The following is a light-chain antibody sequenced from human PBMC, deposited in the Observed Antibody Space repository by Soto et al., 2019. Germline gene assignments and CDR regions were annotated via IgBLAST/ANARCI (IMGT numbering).Light chain of an antibody. CDR2: SAF. Sequence: EIVLTQSPGTLSLSPGERGTLSCRASQSVSSNYLAWYQQKPGQAPRLLIYSAFGRATGIPDRFSGSGSGTDFTLTICRLEPVDFAVYYCQYYGSSPWTFGQGTQVEIK. V-gene: IGKV3-20*01. CDR3: QYYGSSPWT. J-gene: IGKJ1*01. CDR1: QSVSSNY.